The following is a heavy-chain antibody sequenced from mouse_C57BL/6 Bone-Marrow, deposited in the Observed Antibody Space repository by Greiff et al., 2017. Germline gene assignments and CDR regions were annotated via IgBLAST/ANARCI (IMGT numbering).Heavy chain of an antibody. CDR3: TPITSGYDFAD. Sequence: VQLQQSGAELVRPGASVKLSCTASGFNIKDYYMHWVKQRPEQGLEWIGGIDPENGDTEYASKFQGKATITADTSSNTAYLQLSSLTSEDTAVYYCTPITSGYDFADWGQGTTPLVSA. CDR1: GFNIKDYY. D-gene: IGHD2-10*02. V-gene: IGHV14-4*01. J-gene: IGHJ2*01. CDR2: IDPENGDT.